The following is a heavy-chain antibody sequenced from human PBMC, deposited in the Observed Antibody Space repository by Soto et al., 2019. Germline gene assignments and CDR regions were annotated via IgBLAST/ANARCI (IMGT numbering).Heavy chain of an antibody. CDR3: AKRASGSYFDY. Sequence: GGSLRLSCTASRFSFDSYAMSWVRQAPGKGLEWVSVISGSGGSTYYADSVKGRFTISRDNSKNTLYLQMNSLRAEDTAVYYCAKRASGSYFDYWGQGTLVTVS. V-gene: IGHV3-23*01. CDR1: RFSFDSYA. D-gene: IGHD3-10*01. J-gene: IGHJ4*02. CDR2: ISGSGGST.